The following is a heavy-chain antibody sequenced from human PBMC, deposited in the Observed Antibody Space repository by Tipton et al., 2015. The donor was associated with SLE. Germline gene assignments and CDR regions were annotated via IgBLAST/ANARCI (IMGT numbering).Heavy chain of an antibody. Sequence: TLSLTCTVSGGSISSYYWSWIRQPAGKGLEWIGRIYTSGSTKYNPSLKSRVTMSVDTSKNQFSLKLSSVTAADTAVYYCATIGDSSGYAPFDHWGQGTLVTVSS. J-gene: IGHJ4*02. CDR2: IYTSGST. CDR3: ATIGDSSGYAPFDH. D-gene: IGHD3-22*01. V-gene: IGHV4-4*07. CDR1: GGSISSYY.